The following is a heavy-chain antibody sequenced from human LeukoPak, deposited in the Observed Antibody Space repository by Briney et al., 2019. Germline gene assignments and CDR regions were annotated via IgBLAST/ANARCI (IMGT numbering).Heavy chain of an antibody. CDR2: ISSSSSYI. J-gene: IGHJ4*02. V-gene: IGHV3-21*01. Sequence: GGSLRLSCAASGFTFSSYSMNWVRQGPGKGLEWVSSISSSSSYIYYADSVKGRFTISRDNTKNSLYLQMNSLRAEDTAVYYCAKDGAPYCRGGTCYSAADYWGQGTMVTVSS. CDR3: AKDGAPYCRGGTCYSAADY. CDR1: GFTFSSYS. D-gene: IGHD2-15*01.